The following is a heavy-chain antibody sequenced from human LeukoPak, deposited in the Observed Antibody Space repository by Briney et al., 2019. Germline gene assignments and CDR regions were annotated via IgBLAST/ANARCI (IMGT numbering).Heavy chain of an antibody. J-gene: IGHJ6*02. V-gene: IGHV4-59*01. CDR1: GGSTSSYY. CDR3: ARVPSWYDSSGYYHGMDV. Sequence: PSETLSLTCTVSGGSTSSYYWSWIRQPPGKGLEWIGYIYYSGSTNYNPSLKGRVTISVDTSKNQFSLKLSSVTAADTAVYYCARVPSWYDSSGYYHGMDVWGQGTTVTVSS. CDR2: IYYSGST. D-gene: IGHD3-22*01.